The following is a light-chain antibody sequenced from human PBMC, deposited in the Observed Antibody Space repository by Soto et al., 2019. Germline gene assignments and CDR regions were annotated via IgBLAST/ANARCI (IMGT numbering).Light chain of an antibody. CDR3: QQSYSTTIT. J-gene: IGKJ5*01. V-gene: IGKV1-5*03. CDR1: QTISSW. CDR2: KAS. Sequence: DIQMTQSPSTLSGSVGDIVTITCLASQTISSWLAWYQQKPGKAPKLLIYKASTLKSGVPSRFSGSGSGTEFNLTISSLQTEDFATYYCQQSYSTTITFGQGTRLEIK.